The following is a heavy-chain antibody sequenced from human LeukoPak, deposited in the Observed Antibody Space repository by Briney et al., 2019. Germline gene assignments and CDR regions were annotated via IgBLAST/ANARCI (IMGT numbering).Heavy chain of an antibody. CDR3: ARDPRVLWPYYYYYGMDV. V-gene: IGHV4-34*01. Sequence: SETLSLTCAVYGGSFSSHYWSWIRQPPGKGLEWIGEINHGGSTNYNPSLKSRVTISVDTSKNQFSLKLSSVTAADTAVYYCARDPRVLWPYYYYYGMDVWGQGTTVTVSS. CDR2: INHGGST. CDR1: GGSFSSHY. D-gene: IGHD2-2*01. J-gene: IGHJ6*02.